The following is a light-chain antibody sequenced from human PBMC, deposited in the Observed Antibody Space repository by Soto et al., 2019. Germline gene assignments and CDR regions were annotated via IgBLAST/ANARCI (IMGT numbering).Light chain of an antibody. Sequence: QSALTQPRSVSGSPGQSVTISCTGTSSDVGGYNYVSWYQQHPDTAPKLLIYDVTKRPSGVPDRFSGSKSGNTASLTISGLHADDEADYFCSSYAVPYTFVNFGGGTKLTVL. J-gene: IGLJ2*01. V-gene: IGLV2-11*01. CDR3: SSYAVPYTFVN. CDR1: SSDVGGYNY. CDR2: DVT.